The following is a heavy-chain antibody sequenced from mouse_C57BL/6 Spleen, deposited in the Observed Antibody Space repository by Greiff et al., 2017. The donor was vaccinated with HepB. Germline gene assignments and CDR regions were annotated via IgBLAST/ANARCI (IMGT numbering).Heavy chain of an antibody. CDR1: GYTFTDYY. D-gene: IGHD2-2*01. J-gene: IGHJ2*01. Sequence: VQLQQSGPELVKPGASVKISCKASGYTFTDYYMNWVKQSHGKSLEWIGDINPNNGGTSYNQKFKGKATLTVDKSSSTAYMELRSLTSEDSAVYYCARGGDYGYDEGYYFDYWGQGTTLTVSS. CDR3: ARGGDYGYDEGYYFDY. CDR2: INPNNGGT. V-gene: IGHV1-26*01.